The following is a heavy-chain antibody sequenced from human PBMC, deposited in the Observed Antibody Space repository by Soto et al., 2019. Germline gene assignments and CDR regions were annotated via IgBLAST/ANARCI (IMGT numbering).Heavy chain of an antibody. CDR3: ARGYCSSTSCQYYFDF. D-gene: IGHD2-2*01. V-gene: IGHV1-3*01. CDR1: GYTCTGYA. CDR2: INGGNGDT. J-gene: IGHJ4*02. Sequence: ASVKVSCKASGYTCTGYARHWVRHARGQRHEWMGWINGGNGDTKYSQKFQGRVTITMDTSASTAYMELTSLGSEDTAVYHCARGYCSSTSCQYYFDFWGQGTLVTVSS.